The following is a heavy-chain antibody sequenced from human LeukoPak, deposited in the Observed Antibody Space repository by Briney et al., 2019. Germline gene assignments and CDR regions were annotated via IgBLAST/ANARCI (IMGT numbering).Heavy chain of an antibody. D-gene: IGHD3-22*01. CDR3: ARGLTYSSGYAPDAFDI. V-gene: IGHV1-18*01. J-gene: IGHJ3*02. CDR2: ISAYNGNT. Sequence: ASEKVSRTGSGYTFTSYGISWVRQAPGQGLEWMWWISAYNGNTNYAQKIQGRVTMTTDPSTSTAYIELRRLRSDDTAVYYCARGLTYSSGYAPDAFDIWGQGTMVTVSS. CDR1: GYTFTSYG.